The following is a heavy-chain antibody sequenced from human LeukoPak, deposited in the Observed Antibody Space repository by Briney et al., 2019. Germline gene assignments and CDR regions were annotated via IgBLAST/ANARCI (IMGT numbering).Heavy chain of an antibody. CDR1: GFTFSDYY. J-gene: IGHJ4*02. CDR3: AKATFLEGQGMPTEPPTDY. CDR2: ISSSGSTI. D-gene: IGHD1-1*01. Sequence: GGSLRLSCAASGFTFSDYYMSWIRQAPGKGLEWVSYISSSGSTIYYADSVKGRFTISRDNAKNSLYLQMNSLRAEDTAVYYCAKATFLEGQGMPTEPPTDYWGQGTLVTVSS. V-gene: IGHV3-11*01.